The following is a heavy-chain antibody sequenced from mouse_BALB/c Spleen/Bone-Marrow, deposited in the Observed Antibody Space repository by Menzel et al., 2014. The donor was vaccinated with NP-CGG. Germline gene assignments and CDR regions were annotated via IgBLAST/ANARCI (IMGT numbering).Heavy chain of an antibody. V-gene: IGHV5-12-1*01. D-gene: IGHD2-1*01. Sequence: EVQVVESGGGLVKPGGSLKLSCAASGFGFSSSDMSWVRQTPEKRLEWVAYISSGGGSTYYPDTVKGRFTISRDNAKNTLYLQMSSLKSEDTAMYYCARENPYGNYFDYWGQGTTLTVSS. CDR2: ISSGGGST. CDR1: GFGFSSSD. J-gene: IGHJ2*01. CDR3: ARENPYGNYFDY.